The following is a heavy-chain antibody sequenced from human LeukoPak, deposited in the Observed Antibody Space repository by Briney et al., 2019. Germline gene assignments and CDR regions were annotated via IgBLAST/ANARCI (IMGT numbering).Heavy chain of an antibody. CDR1: GYTFSSYG. V-gene: IGHV3-30*02. Sequence: GGSLRLSCAASGYTFSSYGMHWVRQAPGKGLEWVAFIRYDGSNKYYADSVKGRFTISRDNSKNTLYLQMNSLRAEDTAVYYCSKGRRYSSGWYSGDYFDYWGQGTLVTVSS. D-gene: IGHD6-19*01. J-gene: IGHJ4*02. CDR3: SKGRRYSSGWYSGDYFDY. CDR2: IRYDGSNK.